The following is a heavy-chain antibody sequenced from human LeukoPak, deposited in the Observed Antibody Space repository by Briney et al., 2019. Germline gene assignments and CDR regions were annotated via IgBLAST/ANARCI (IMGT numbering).Heavy chain of an antibody. V-gene: IGHV4-39*07. CDR1: GGSISSSSYY. Sequence: SETLSLTCTVSGGSISSSSYYWGWIRQPPGKGLEWIGSIYYSGSTYYNPSLESRVTISVDTSKNQFSLKLSSVTAADTAVYYCARENCSGGSCYSIYYYYYMDVWGKGTTVTVSS. CDR2: IYYSGST. CDR3: ARENCSGGSCYSIYYYYYMDV. J-gene: IGHJ6*03. D-gene: IGHD2-15*01.